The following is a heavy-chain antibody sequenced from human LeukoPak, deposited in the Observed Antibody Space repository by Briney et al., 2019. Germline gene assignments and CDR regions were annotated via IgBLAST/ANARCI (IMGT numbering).Heavy chain of an antibody. CDR3: ARETVAGTNWFDP. CDR1: GFTVSSNY. Sequence: GGSLRLSCAASGFTVSSNYMSWVRQAPGKGLEWVSVIYSGGSTYYADSVKGRFTISRDNSKNMLYLQMNSLRAEDTAVYYCARETVAGTNWFDPWGQGTLVTVSS. V-gene: IGHV3-53*01. D-gene: IGHD6-19*01. J-gene: IGHJ5*02. CDR2: IYSGGST.